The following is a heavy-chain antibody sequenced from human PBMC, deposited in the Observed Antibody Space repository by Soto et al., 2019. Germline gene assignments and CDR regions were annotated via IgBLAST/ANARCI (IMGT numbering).Heavy chain of an antibody. CDR3: AHRVLRTVFGLVTTTAIYFDF. CDR1: GFSLSTSGVG. Sequence: QITLNESGPPVVRPTETLTLTCTFSGFSLSTSGVGVGWIRQSPGKAPEWLALIYWDDDKRYSESLKSRLTITKDTSKNQVVLTMANVDPADTATYYCAHRVLRTVFGLVTTTAIYFDFWGPGTPVAVSS. CDR2: IYWDDDK. V-gene: IGHV2-5*02. D-gene: IGHD3-3*01. J-gene: IGHJ4*02.